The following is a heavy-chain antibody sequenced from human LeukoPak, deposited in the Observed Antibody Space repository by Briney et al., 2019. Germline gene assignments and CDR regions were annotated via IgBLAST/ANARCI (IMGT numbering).Heavy chain of an antibody. J-gene: IGHJ5*02. Sequence: GGSLRLSCAASGFTFDDYAMHWVRQAPGKGLEWVSGISWNSGSIGYADSVKGRFTISRDNAKNSLYLQMNSLRAEDTALYYCAKGSSSRIMDNWFDPWAREPWSPSPQ. CDR1: GFTFDDYA. V-gene: IGHV3-9*01. CDR2: ISWNSGSI. D-gene: IGHD6-13*01. CDR3: AKGSSSRIMDNWFDP.